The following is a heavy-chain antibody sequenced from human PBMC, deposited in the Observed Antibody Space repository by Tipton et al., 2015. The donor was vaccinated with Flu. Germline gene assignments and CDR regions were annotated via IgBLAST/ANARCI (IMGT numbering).Heavy chain of an antibody. CDR1: GFTFSNAW. D-gene: IGHD2-2*01. Sequence: SLRLSCAASGFTFSNAWMSWVRQAPGKGLEWVGRIKSKTDGGTTDYAAPVKGRFTISRDDSKNTLYLQMNSLKTEDTAVYYCTTDIYCSSTSCYDAFDIWGQGTMVTASS. CDR3: TTDIYCSSTSCYDAFDI. V-gene: IGHV3-15*01. J-gene: IGHJ3*02. CDR2: IKSKTDGGTT.